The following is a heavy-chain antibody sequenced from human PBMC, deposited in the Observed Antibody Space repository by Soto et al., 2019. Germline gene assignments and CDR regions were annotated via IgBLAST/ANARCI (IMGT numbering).Heavy chain of an antibody. V-gene: IGHV1-24*01. CDR3: ATTPAGLDYYGSGNWFDP. D-gene: IGHD3-10*01. J-gene: IGHJ5*02. CDR2: FDPEDGET. CDR1: GYTLTELS. Sequence: ASVKVSCKVSGYTLTELSMHWVRQAPGKGLEWMGGFDPEDGETIYAQKFQGRVTMTEDTSTDTAYMELSSLRSEDTAVYYCATTPAGLDYYGSGNWFDPWGQGTLVTV.